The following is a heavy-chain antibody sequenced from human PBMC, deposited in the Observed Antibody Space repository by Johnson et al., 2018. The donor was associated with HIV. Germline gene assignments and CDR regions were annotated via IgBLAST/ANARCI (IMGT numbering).Heavy chain of an antibody. V-gene: IGHV3-74*01. D-gene: IGHD4-23*01. CDR3: AKDRGYGGNLDAFDI. CDR2: INSDGSST. Sequence: VQLVESGGDFVQPGGSLRLSCVGSGFTFNTNWMHWVRQAPGKGLVWVSRINSDGSSTSYADSVKGRFTISRDNSKNTLYLQMNSLRAEDTAVYYCAKDRGYGGNLDAFDIWGQGTMVTVSS. CDR1: GFTFNTNW. J-gene: IGHJ3*02.